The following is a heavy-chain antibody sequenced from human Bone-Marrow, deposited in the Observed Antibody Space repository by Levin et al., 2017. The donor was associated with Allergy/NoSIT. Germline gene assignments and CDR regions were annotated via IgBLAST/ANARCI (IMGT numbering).Heavy chain of an antibody. CDR2: IYPGDSTT. D-gene: IGHD2-21*02. CDR3: AKSGGFGDQNYYYYGMDV. CDR1: GYTFTKYW. Sequence: GESLKISCKGSGYTFTKYWIAWVRQIPGKGLEWMGIIYPGDSTTTYSPSFQGQVTISADKSISTAYMQWSSLKASDTAKYYCAKSGGFGDQNYYYYGMDVWGQGTTVTVSS. V-gene: IGHV5-51*01. J-gene: IGHJ6*02.